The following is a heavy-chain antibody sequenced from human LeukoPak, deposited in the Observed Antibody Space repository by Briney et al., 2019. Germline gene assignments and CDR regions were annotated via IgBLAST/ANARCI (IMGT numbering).Heavy chain of an antibody. CDR3: AKKDPTVTTFDY. CDR1: GFTFSSYW. J-gene: IGHJ4*02. Sequence: PGGSLRLSCAASGFTFSSYWMGWVRQAPGKGLEWVANIKQDGSEKYYVDSVKGRFTISRDNAKNSLYLQMNSLRAEDTAVYYCAKKDPTVTTFDYWGQGTLVTVSS. CDR2: IKQDGSEK. D-gene: IGHD4-11*01. V-gene: IGHV3-7*03.